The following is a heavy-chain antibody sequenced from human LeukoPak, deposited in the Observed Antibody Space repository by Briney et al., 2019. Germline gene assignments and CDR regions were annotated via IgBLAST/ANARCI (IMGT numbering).Heavy chain of an antibody. Sequence: GGSLRLSCAASGFTFSSDAMNWVRQRPGKGLEWVSVISGSGDKTYYADSVKGRFTISRDNSKNTLYLQMNSLRAEDTAVYYCAKDYLGSSGFSYYFDYWGQGTLVTVSS. CDR1: GFTFSSDA. D-gene: IGHD3-22*01. V-gene: IGHV3-23*01. CDR3: AKDYLGSSGFSYYFDY. J-gene: IGHJ4*02. CDR2: ISGSGDKT.